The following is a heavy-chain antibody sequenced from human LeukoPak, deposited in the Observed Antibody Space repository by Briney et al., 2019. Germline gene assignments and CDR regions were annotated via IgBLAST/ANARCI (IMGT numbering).Heavy chain of an antibody. CDR2: IYTIGTT. CDR1: GFTVSNTF. V-gene: IGHV3-53*01. CDR3: ARGSGWLAY. Sequence: GRSLSPSCAASGFTVSNTFMSWVRQAPGKGLEWVPVIYTIGTTHYPDSVKGRFTISRDSSKNTLYLQMNSLRAEETAVHYCARGSGWLAYWGQGSLVTVSS. D-gene: IGHD6-19*01. J-gene: IGHJ4*01.